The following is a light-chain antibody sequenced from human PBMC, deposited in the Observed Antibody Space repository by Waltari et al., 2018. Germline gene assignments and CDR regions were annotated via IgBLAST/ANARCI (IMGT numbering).Light chain of an antibody. J-gene: IGLJ2*01. CDR2: DQN. CDR1: RLRSYY. Sequence: SSELTQDPAVSVAMGQTVRITCQGNRLRSYYASWYQQRPGQAPRLVIFDQNNRTSGVPDLFSGSNSDNTASLTITGAQAEDEASYYCHSRDASGVGGSFGGGTKLTVL. CDR3: HSRDASGVGGS. V-gene: IGLV3-19*01.